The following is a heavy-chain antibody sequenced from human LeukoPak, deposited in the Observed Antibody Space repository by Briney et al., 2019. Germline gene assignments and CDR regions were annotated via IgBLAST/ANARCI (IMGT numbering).Heavy chain of an antibody. CDR1: GGSISNYY. D-gene: IGHD6-19*01. Sequence: SETLSLTCTVSGGSISNYYWSWFRQPAGKGLEWIGRINTSGSTNYNPSLKSRVTMSADTSKNQFSLQLSSVTATDTAVYYCARGRAVAEYWGQGILVTVSS. J-gene: IGHJ4*02. CDR2: INTSGST. CDR3: ARGRAVAEY. V-gene: IGHV4-4*07.